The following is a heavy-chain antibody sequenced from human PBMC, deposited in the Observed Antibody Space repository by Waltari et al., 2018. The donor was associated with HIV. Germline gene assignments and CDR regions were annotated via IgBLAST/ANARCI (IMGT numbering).Heavy chain of an antibody. J-gene: IGHJ6*02. CDR3: AKGVTQGYYYGMDV. D-gene: IGHD5-18*01. CDR2: ISWNSGTI. V-gene: IGHV3-9*01. CDR1: GFSFDAHA. Sequence: EVQLVESGGGLVQPGGSLRLSCGAYGFSFDAHAMHWVRQAPGTGLEGVSGISWNSGTIAYADSVKGRFTISRDNAKNSLYLQMNSLRAEDTALYYCAKGVTQGYYYGMDVWGQGTTVTVSS.